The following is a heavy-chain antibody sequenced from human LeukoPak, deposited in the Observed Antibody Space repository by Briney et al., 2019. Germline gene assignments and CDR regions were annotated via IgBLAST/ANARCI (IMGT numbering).Heavy chain of an antibody. D-gene: IGHD3-10*01. J-gene: IGHJ6*04. CDR2: ISYDGSNK. CDR3: AKDRNYYGSGSYPTYYYYGMDV. V-gene: IGHV3-30*18. CDR1: GFTFNSYG. Sequence: GGSLRLSCAASGFTFNSYGMHGVRQAPGKGLEWVAVISYDGSNKYYADSVKGRFTISRDNSKNTLYLQMNSLRAEDTAVYYCAKDRNYYGSGSYPTYYYYGMDVWGKGTTVTVSS.